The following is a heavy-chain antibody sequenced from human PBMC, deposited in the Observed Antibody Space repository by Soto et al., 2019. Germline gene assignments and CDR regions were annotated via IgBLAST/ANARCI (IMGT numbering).Heavy chain of an antibody. CDR1: GGSFSGYY. V-gene: IGHV4-34*01. Sequence: PSETLSLTCAVSGGSFSGYYWSWIRQPPGKGLEWIGEINHSGSTNYNPSLKSRVTISVDTSKNQFSLKLSSVTAADTAVYYCARERHYYGSGSYGMDVWGQGTTVTVSS. D-gene: IGHD3-10*01. CDR3: ARERHYYGSGSYGMDV. J-gene: IGHJ6*02. CDR2: INHSGST.